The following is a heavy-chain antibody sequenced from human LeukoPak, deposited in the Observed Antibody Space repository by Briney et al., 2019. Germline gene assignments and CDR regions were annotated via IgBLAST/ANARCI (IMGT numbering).Heavy chain of an antibody. CDR1: GFTVSSNY. CDR3: ARDTPHCYDSSGYII. V-gene: IGHV3-53*01. D-gene: IGHD3-22*01. Sequence: PGGSLRLSCAASGFTVSSNYMSWVRQAPGKGLEWVSVIYSGGSTYYADSVKGRFTISRDNSKNTLYLQMNSLRAEDTAVYYCARDTPHCYDSSGYIIWGQGTLVTVSS. CDR2: IYSGGST. J-gene: IGHJ4*02.